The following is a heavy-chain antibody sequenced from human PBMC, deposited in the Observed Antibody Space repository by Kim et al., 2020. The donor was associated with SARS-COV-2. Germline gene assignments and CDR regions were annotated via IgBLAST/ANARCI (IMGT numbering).Heavy chain of an antibody. V-gene: IGHV3-23*01. J-gene: IGHJ6*02. D-gene: IGHD2-2*02. CDR3: AKGPGSSCYSGMDV. Sequence: GGSLRLSCAASGFTFTSYAMSWVRQAPGKGLEWVSVVSASGGNTYYAGSVRGRFTISRDDSKNTLYLQMNSLRAEDTAIYYCAKGPGSSCYSGMDVWGQGTTVTVSS. CDR2: VSASGGNT. CDR1: GFTFTSYA.